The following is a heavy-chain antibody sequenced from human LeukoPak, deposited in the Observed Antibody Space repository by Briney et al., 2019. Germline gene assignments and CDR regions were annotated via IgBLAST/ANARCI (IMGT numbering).Heavy chain of an antibody. V-gene: IGHV3-30-3*01. CDR1: GFTFSSYA. J-gene: IGHJ4*02. D-gene: IGHD1-26*01. CDR3: AKAFAFVGANFFDY. CDR2: ISYDGSNK. Sequence: GGSLRLSCAASGFTFSSYAMHWVRQAPGKGLEWVAVISYDGSNKYYADSVKGRFTISRDNSKKTLYLQMNSLRAEDAAIYYCAKAFAFVGANFFDYWGQGTLVTVSS.